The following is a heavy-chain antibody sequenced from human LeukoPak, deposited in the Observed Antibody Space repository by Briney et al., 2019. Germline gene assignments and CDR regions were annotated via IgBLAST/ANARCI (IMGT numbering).Heavy chain of an antibody. D-gene: IGHD6-13*01. CDR1: GGSFSGYY. Sequence: SETLSLTCAVYGGSFSGYYWSWIRQPPGKGLEWIGEINHSGSTNYNPSLKSRVTISVDTSKNQFSLKLSSVAAADTAVYYCARGSRQQQTRVGWFDPWGQGTLVTVSS. CDR2: INHSGST. CDR3: ARGSRQQQTRVGWFDP. J-gene: IGHJ5*02. V-gene: IGHV4-34*01.